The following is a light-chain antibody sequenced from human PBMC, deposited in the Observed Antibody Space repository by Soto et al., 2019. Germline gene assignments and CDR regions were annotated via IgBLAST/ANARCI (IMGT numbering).Light chain of an antibody. CDR2: AAS. V-gene: IGKV1-39*01. Sequence: DIQMTQSPSSLSAFVGDSVTVTCRASQRISNYLSWYQQKPGKAPKLLIYAASSLQSGVPSRFSGSGSGTDFTLTISSLQPEDFATYYCQQSYSTQFAFGPGTKVDIK. J-gene: IGKJ3*01. CDR1: QRISNY. CDR3: QQSYSTQFA.